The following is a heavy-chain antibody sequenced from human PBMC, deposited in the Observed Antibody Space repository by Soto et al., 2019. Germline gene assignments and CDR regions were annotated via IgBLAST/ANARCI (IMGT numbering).Heavy chain of an antibody. CDR1: GFTFSTYS. V-gene: IGHV3-48*02. D-gene: IGHD2-15*01. CDR3: ARETPSFDS. Sequence: EVQLVESGGGLVKPGGSLRLSCAASGFTFSTYSMNWVRQAPGKGLEWVSSIRTISSAIYFADSVRGRFTISRDNARNSLYLQMTSLRDEDTAVYYCARETPSFDSWGQGTLVTVSS. CDR2: IRTISSAI. J-gene: IGHJ4*02.